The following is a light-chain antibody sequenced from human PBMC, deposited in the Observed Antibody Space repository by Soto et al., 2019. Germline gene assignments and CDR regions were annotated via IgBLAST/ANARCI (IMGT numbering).Light chain of an antibody. V-gene: IGKV4-1*01. Sequence: IVVTQCPDSLGVCRGERATNNCQANHRDFSNSKNRNHLSWYQQKPGQPPKLLIYWATTRESGVPDRFSGSGSGTDFTLTVSGLQAEDVAIYYCHQYFRSPLTFGGGTKVDIK. CDR1: HRDFSNSKNRNH. CDR2: WAT. J-gene: IGKJ4*01. CDR3: HQYFRSPLT.